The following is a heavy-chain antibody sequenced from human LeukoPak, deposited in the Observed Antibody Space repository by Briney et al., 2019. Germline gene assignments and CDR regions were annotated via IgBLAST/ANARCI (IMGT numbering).Heavy chain of an antibody. D-gene: IGHD1-26*01. J-gene: IGHJ4*02. V-gene: IGHV3-74*01. CDR1: GFTFSRYW. CDR2: INSDGSTT. Sequence: GGSLRLSCAASGFTFSRYWMHWVRQAPGKGLVWVSRINSDGSTTTYADSVKGRFTISRDNAKNTLYLQMNSLRADDTAVYYCARAVGGSSDYWGQGTLVTVSS. CDR3: ARAVGGSSDY.